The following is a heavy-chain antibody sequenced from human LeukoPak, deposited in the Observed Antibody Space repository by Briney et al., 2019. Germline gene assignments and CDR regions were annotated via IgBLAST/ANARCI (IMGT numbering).Heavy chain of an antibody. CDR3: ARERVPAATLDAFDI. V-gene: IGHV3-21*01. CDR1: GFTFSSYS. CDR2: ISSSSSYI. D-gene: IGHD2-2*01. J-gene: IGHJ3*02. Sequence: GGPLRLSCAASGFTFSSYSMNWVRQAPGKGLEWVSSISSSSSYIYYADSVKGRFTISRDNGKNSLYLQMNSLRAEDTTVYYCARERVPAATLDAFDIWGQGTMVTVSS.